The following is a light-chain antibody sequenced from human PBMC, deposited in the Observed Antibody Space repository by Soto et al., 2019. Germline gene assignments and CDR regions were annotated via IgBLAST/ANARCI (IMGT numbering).Light chain of an antibody. CDR2: DNN. CDR3: GTWDSSLSAAVV. J-gene: IGLJ2*01. Sequence: QSVLTQPPSVSAAPGQTVIISCSGSSSNIGNNYVSWYQQLPGTAPKLLIYDNNKRPSGIPDRFSGSKSGTSATLGITGLQTGDEADYYCGTWDSSLSAAVVFGGGTKLTVL. V-gene: IGLV1-51*01. CDR1: SSNIGNNY.